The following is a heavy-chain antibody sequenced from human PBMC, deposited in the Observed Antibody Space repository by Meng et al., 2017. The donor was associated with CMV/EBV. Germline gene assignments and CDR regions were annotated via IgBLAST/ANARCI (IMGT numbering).Heavy chain of an antibody. CDR2: IKSKTDGGTT. J-gene: IGHJ6*02. CDR1: GFTFSNAW. Sequence: GGSLRLSCAASGFTFSNAWMSWVRQAPGKGLEWVGRIKSKTDGGTTDYAAPVKGRFTISRDDSKNTLYLQMNSLKTEDTAVYDCTTDLAPHHDILTGLYYYYGMDVWGQGTTVTVSS. D-gene: IGHD3-9*01. V-gene: IGHV3-15*01. CDR3: TTDLAPHHDILTGLYYYYGMDV.